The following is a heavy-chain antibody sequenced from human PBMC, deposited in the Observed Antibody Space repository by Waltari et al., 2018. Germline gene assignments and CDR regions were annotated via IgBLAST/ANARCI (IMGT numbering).Heavy chain of an antibody. CDR1: GYSFTRYL. D-gene: IGHD6-19*01. V-gene: IGHV1-3*01. Sequence: QLELVQSGAEVKKPGASVRVSCKASGYSFTRYLTHWVRQAPGQRLQWMGWIRVGDGNTKYSQKFQGRVTFTRDTSASTAYMDLSSLTSEDTAVYYCTIESGWSYFDYWGQGTPVTVSS. J-gene: IGHJ4*02. CDR3: TIESGWSYFDY. CDR2: IRVGDGNT.